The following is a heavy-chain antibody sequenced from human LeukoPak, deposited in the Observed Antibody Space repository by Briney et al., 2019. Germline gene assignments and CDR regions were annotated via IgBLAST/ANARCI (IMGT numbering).Heavy chain of an antibody. Sequence: PGGSLRLSCAASGFTFSSYWTHWVRQAPGKGLVWVSRVNSDGTGTTYADSVEGRFTISRDNAKNTLYLQMNSLRAEDTAIYYCIRTLIVATSPYMDVWGKGTTVTVSS. D-gene: IGHD5-12*01. V-gene: IGHV3-74*01. CDR2: VNSDGTGT. J-gene: IGHJ6*03. CDR1: GFTFSSYW. CDR3: IRTLIVATSPYMDV.